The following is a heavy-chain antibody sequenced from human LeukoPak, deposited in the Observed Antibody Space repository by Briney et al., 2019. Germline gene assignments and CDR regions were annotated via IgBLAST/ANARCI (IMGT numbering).Heavy chain of an antibody. CDR2: IIPIFGTA. D-gene: IGHD2-15*01. V-gene: IGHV1-69*05. J-gene: IGHJ6*03. CDR1: GGTFSSYA. Sequence: SVKVSCKASGGTFSSYAISWVRQAPGQGLEWMGGIIPIFGTANYAQKFQGRVTITTDESTSTAYMELSSLRSEDTAVYYCARGYCSGGSCYRNYYYYMDVWGKGTTVTVSS. CDR3: ARGYCSGGSCYRNYYYYMDV.